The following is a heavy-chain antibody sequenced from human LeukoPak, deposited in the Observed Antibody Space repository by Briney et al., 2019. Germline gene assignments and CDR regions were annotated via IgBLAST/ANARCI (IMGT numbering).Heavy chain of an antibody. Sequence: GESLKISCKGSGYSFTSYWISWMRQMPGKGLEWMGIIYPGDSDTRYSPSFQGQVTISADKSISTAYLQWSSLEASDTAMYYCARLSLGPYDFWSGYGYYFDYWGQGTLVTVSS. CDR3: ARLSLGPYDFWSGYGYYFDY. CDR1: GYSFTSYW. D-gene: IGHD3-3*01. V-gene: IGHV5-51*01. J-gene: IGHJ4*02. CDR2: IYPGDSDT.